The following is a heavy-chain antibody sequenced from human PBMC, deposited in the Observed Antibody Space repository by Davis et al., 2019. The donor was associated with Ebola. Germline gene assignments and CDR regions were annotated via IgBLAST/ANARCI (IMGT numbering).Heavy chain of an antibody. CDR2: INPSGGGT. J-gene: IGHJ4*02. CDR3: ARRSRDGYNSEIDN. CDR1: GYTFTTYY. D-gene: IGHD5-24*01. V-gene: IGHV1-46*01. Sequence: ASVKVSCKASGYTFTTYYMNWVRQAPGQGLEWMGIINPSGGGTGYAQKFQGRVTMTTDTSTSTAYMELRSLRSDDTAIYYCARRSRDGYNSEIDNWGPGTLVTVSS.